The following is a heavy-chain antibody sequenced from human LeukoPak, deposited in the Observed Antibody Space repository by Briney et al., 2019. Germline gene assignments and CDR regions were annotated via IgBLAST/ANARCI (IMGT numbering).Heavy chain of an antibody. V-gene: IGHV3-7*01. CDR1: GFTFSSYW. CDR2: IKQDGSEK. Sequence: GGSLRLSCAAYGFTFSSYWMSWVRQAPGKGLEWVANIKQDGSEKYYVDSVKGRFTISRDNAKNSLYLQMNSLRDEDTAVYYCARAGEWFDPWGQETLVTVSS. J-gene: IGHJ5*02. CDR3: ARAGEWFDP. D-gene: IGHD3-16*01.